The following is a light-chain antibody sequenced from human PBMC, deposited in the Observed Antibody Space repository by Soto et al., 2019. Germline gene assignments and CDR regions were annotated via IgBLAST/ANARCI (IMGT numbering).Light chain of an antibody. CDR1: QGINNW. CDR2: GAS. V-gene: IGKV1D-12*01. CDR3: QQGNSFRA. Sequence: DIQMTQSPSSVSASVGDRVTITCRASQGINNWLAWYQQKPGKAPNLLIYGASTLQSGVPPRFSGSGSGTDFTLTINNLQPEDFATYFCQQGNSFRAIGPGTKVDVK. J-gene: IGKJ3*01.